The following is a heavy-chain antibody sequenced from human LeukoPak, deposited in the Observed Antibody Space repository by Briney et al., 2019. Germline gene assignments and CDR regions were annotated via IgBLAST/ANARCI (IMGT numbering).Heavy chain of an antibody. Sequence: GGSVRLSCAASGFTFSSYAMHWVRQAPGKGLEYVSAISSNGGSTYYANSVKGRFTISRDNSKNTLYLQMGSLRAEDMAVYYCASWSRGGDHWAPFDIWGQGTLVTVSS. D-gene: IGHD2-21*01. V-gene: IGHV3-64*01. CDR1: GFTFSSYA. CDR3: ASWSRGGDHWAPFDI. CDR2: ISSNGGST. J-gene: IGHJ4*02.